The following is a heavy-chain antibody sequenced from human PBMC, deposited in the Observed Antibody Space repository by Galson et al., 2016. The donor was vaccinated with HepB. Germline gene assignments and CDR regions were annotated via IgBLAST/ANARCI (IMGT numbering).Heavy chain of an antibody. V-gene: IGHV4-59*01. Sequence: ETLSLTCTVSGDSISAYYWSWLRQPPGKGLEWIGYIYYSWSTNYNPSLKSRVTISVDKSKNQFSLKLTSVTAADTAAYYCAREGTTATTSGWFDPWGQGTLVTVSS. CDR2: IYYSWST. CDR3: AREGTTATTSGWFDP. D-gene: IGHD1-1*01. J-gene: IGHJ5*02. CDR1: GDSISAYY.